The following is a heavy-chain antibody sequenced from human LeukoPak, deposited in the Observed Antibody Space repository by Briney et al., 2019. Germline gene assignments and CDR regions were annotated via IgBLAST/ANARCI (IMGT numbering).Heavy chain of an antibody. CDR2: IYYSGST. CDR1: GGSISSYY. Sequence: SGTLSLTCTVSGGSISSYYWSWIRQPPGKGLEWIGYIYYSGSTNYNPSLKSRVTISVDTSNNQFSLKLSSVTAADTAVYYCACLTTADAFDIWGQGTMVTVSS. D-gene: IGHD3-22*01. CDR3: ACLTTADAFDI. J-gene: IGHJ3*02. V-gene: IGHV4-59*01.